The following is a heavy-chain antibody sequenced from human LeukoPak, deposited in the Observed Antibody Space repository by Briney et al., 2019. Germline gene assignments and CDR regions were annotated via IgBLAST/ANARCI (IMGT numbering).Heavy chain of an antibody. CDR2: MNPNSGNT. V-gene: IGHV1-8*02. CDR3: ARGPERSRYGSGSSWFDP. D-gene: IGHD3-10*01. J-gene: IGHJ5*02. Sequence: GASVKVSCKASGGTFSSYTISWVRQAPGQGLEWMGWMNPNSGNTGYAQKFQGRVTMTRNTSITAAYMELSGLRSEDTAVYYCARGPERSRYGSGSSWFDPWGQGTLVTVSS. CDR1: GGTFSSYT.